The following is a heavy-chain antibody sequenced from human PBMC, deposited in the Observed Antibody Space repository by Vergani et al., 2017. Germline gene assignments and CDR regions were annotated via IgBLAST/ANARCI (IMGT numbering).Heavy chain of an antibody. CDR2: IWSKPYGGTT. V-gene: IGHV3-49*05. J-gene: IGHJ4*02. D-gene: IGHD3-16*01. CDR3: TRDRLDDSYAYFDY. CDR1: GGSISSYY. Sequence: VQLQESGPGLVKPSETLSLTCTVSGGSISSYYWSWIRQPPGKGLEWVAFIWSKPYGGTTEYAASVKGRFTISRDDSKSIAYLQMSSLKAEDTAVYYCTRDRLDDSYAYFDYWGQGTLVTVSP.